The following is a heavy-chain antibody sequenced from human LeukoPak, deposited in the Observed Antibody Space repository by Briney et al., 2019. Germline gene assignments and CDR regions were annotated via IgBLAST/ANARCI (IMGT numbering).Heavy chain of an antibody. V-gene: IGHV1-2*02. Sequence: ASVTVSFKSSGYTFTVYYMHWVRQAPGQGLEWMGWINPNSGGTNYAQKFQGRVTMTRDTSISTAYMELSRLRSDDTAVYYCARSLWFGELCWFDPWGQGTLVTVSS. CDR3: ARSLWFGELCWFDP. J-gene: IGHJ5*02. CDR2: INPNSGGT. D-gene: IGHD3-10*01. CDR1: GYTFTVYY.